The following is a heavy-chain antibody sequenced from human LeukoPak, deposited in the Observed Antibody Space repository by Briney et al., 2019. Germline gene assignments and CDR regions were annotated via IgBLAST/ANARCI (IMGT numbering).Heavy chain of an antibody. CDR2: IYYSGST. Sequence: SETLSLTCTVSGGSISSSSYYWGWIRQPPGKGLEWIGSIYYSGSTYYNPSLKSRVTISVDTSKNQFSLKLSSVTAADTAVYYCARDMNRAAREPFDPWGQGTLVTVSS. CDR1: GGSISSSSYY. J-gene: IGHJ5*02. V-gene: IGHV4-39*07. CDR3: ARDMNRAAREPFDP. D-gene: IGHD6-6*01.